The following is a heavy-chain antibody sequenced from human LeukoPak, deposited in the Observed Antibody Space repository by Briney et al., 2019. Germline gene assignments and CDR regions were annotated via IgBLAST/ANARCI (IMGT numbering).Heavy chain of an antibody. CDR3: ARDPCHGALDY. Sequence: SQTLSLTCAVSGGSISSGGYSWSWIRQPPGKGLEWIGYIYYSGSTYYNPSLKSRVTISVDTSKNQFSLKLSSVTAADTAVYYCARDPCHGALDYWGQGALVTVSS. CDR2: IYYSGST. CDR1: GGSISSGGYS. D-gene: IGHD2-2*01. J-gene: IGHJ4*02. V-gene: IGHV4-30-2*03.